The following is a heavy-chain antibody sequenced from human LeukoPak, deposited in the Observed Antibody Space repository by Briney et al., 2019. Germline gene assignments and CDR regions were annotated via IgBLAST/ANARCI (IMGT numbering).Heavy chain of an antibody. CDR1: GGSVRSYS. V-gene: IGHV4-59*08. CDR3: ARHGGESLVATILHAFDI. D-gene: IGHD5-12*01. CDR2: IHYSGTT. J-gene: IGHJ3*02. Sequence: SETLSLTCSVSGGSVRSYSWSWIRQPPGKGREWIGYIHYSGTTNYKPSLKSRVTISVETTKNQFSLKLSSVTAAETAVYYCARHGGESLVATILHAFDIWGQGTLVTVSS.